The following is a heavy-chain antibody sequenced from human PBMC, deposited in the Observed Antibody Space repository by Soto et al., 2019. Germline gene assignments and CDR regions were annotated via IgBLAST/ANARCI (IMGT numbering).Heavy chain of an antibody. CDR3: ARDRAYSSSPRNYYYGMDV. J-gene: IGHJ6*02. CDR2: IIPIFGTA. Sequence: SVKVSCKASGGTFSSYAISWVRQAPGQGLEWMGGIIPIFGTANYAQKFQGRVTITADESTSTAYMELSSLRSEDTAVYYCARDRAYSSSPRNYYYGMDVWGQGTTVTFSS. CDR1: GGTFSSYA. V-gene: IGHV1-69*13. D-gene: IGHD6-6*01.